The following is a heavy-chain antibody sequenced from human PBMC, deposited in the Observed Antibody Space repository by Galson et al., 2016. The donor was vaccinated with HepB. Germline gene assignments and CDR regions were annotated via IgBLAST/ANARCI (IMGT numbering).Heavy chain of an antibody. Sequence: SLRLSCAASGFTFSDHYMDGVRQAPGKGLEWVAHIGSGGVAMYADSVRGRFAISRDNAKNSLYLQMNSLRAEDTAAYYCARGPDYGDWVDFLDCWGQGTLVTVSS. V-gene: IGHV3-11*04. D-gene: IGHD4-17*01. CDR1: GFTFSDHY. J-gene: IGHJ4*02. CDR3: ARGPDYGDWVDFLDC. CDR2: IGSGGVAM.